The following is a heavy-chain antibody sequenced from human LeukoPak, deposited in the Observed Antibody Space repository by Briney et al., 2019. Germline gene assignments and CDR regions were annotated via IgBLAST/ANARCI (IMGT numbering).Heavy chain of an antibody. Sequence: SETLSLTCAVYGGSFSGYYWSWIRQPPGKGLEWIGEINHSGSTNYNPSLKSRVTISVDTSKNQFSLKLSSVTAADTAVYYCASVADCSGGSCYPSFDYWGQGTLVTVSS. CDR3: ASVADCSGGSCYPSFDY. CDR2: INHSGST. CDR1: GGSFSGYY. J-gene: IGHJ4*02. D-gene: IGHD2-15*01. V-gene: IGHV4-34*01.